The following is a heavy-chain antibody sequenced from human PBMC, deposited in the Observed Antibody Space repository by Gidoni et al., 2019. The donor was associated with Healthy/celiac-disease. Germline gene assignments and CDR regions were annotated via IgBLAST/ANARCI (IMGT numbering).Heavy chain of an antibody. J-gene: IGHJ4*02. D-gene: IGHD6-13*01. V-gene: IGHV4-39*07. CDR1: GGSISSSDYY. Sequence: QLQLQESGPGLVKPSETLSLTCPVSGGSISSSDYYWGWVRQPPGKGLEWIGTIYYRGDTYYNPSLKSRVTISVDMSRNQFSLWLTSVTAADTAMYYCARDVRYSSSWSHFDYWGQGILVTVSS. CDR3: ARDVRYSSSWSHFDY. CDR2: IYYRGDT.